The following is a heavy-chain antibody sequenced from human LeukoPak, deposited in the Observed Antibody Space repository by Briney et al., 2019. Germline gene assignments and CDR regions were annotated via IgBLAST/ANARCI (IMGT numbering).Heavy chain of an antibody. CDR1: GYTFTGYY. CDR3: ARDLFRAAGSYYYGMDV. J-gene: IGHJ6*02. V-gene: IGHV1-2*02. CDR2: ISPNSGGT. D-gene: IGHD2-21*01. Sequence: ASVKVSCKASGYTFTGYYIHWVRQAPGQGLEWMGWISPNSGGTNYAQKFQGRVTMTRDTSISTAYMELSRLTSDDTAVYYCARDLFRAAGSYYYGMDVWGQGTTVTVSS.